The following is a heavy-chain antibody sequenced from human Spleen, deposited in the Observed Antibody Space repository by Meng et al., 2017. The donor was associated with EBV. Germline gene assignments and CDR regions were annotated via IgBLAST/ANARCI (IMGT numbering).Heavy chain of an antibody. D-gene: IGHD2-8*01. V-gene: IGHV4-34*01. CDR3: ARVGSDYANFQV. CDR2: INHSGST. J-gene: IGHJ1*01. Sequence: QVQLQQWGAGLLKSSETLSLTCAVSGESFSGFYWSWIRQPPGKALEWIGEINHSGSTNYNPSLKSRVTISVDKSKNQFSMNLSSVTAADTAIYYCARVGSDYANFQVWGPGTLVTVSS. CDR1: GESFSGFY.